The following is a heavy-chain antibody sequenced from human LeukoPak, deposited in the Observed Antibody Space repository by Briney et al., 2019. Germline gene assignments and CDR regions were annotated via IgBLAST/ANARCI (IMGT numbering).Heavy chain of an antibody. J-gene: IGHJ4*02. CDR1: GGSIGSYY. D-gene: IGHD6-13*01. Sequence: PSETLSLTCTVSGGSIGSYYWTWIRQPAGKGLERIGRIYTSGSTNYNPSLKSRVTISVDTSKNQFSLKLSSVTAADTAVYYCARDTLIAAFDYWGQGTLVTVSS. CDR3: ARDTLIAAFDY. V-gene: IGHV4-4*07. CDR2: IYTSGST.